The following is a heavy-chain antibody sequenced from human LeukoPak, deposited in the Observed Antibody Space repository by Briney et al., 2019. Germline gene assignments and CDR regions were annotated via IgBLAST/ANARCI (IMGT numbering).Heavy chain of an antibody. CDR3: ARFEGYDFLTGYAYYFDH. J-gene: IGHJ4*02. V-gene: IGHV4-59*01. CDR2: IYYSGST. CDR1: GGSISSYY. Sequence: SETLSLTCTVSGGSISSYYWSWIRQPPGKGVEWIGYIYYSGSTSYNPSLKSRVTISVDTSKNQFSLKLNSVTAADTAVYYCARFEGYDFLTGYAYYFDHWGQGTLVIVSS. D-gene: IGHD3-9*01.